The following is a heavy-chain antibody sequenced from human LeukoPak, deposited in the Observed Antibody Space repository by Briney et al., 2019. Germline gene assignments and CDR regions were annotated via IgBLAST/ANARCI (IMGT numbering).Heavy chain of an antibody. Sequence: PGGSLRLSCEASGFTFTTYSMTWVRQAPGKGLEWVSIISSGSSAIFSADSVKGRFTISRDNAKNSLYLQMNSLRAEDTAVYYCAKDSYRYSGSYLPGYMDVWGKGTTVTISS. V-gene: IGHV3-48*04. CDR3: AKDSYRYSGSYLPGYMDV. CDR2: ISSGSSAI. J-gene: IGHJ6*03. D-gene: IGHD1-26*01. CDR1: GFTFTTYS.